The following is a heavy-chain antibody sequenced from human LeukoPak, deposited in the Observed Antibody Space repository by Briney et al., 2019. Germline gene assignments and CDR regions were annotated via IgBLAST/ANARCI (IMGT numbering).Heavy chain of an antibody. CDR1: GFTFSSYS. J-gene: IGHJ4*02. CDR3: ASSEPNPYCSSTSCYPFDY. Sequence: PGGSLRLSCAASGFTFSSYSMTWVRQAPGKGLEWVSSISSSSSYIYYADSVKGRFTISRDNAKNSLYLQMNSLRAEDTAVYYCASSEPNPYCSSTSCYPFDYWGQGTLVTVSS. V-gene: IGHV3-21*01. D-gene: IGHD2-2*01. CDR2: ISSSSSYI.